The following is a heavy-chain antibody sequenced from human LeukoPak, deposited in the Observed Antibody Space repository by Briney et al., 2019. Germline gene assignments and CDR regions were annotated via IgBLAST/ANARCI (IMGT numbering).Heavy chain of an antibody. Sequence: SVTVSCTASGYTFTSYGIIWVRQAPRQGLEWMAWICAYNGNTNYAQKPQGRVTMTTDTSTSTAYLELRSVRSKDTSVYYCARAFYIAAAEEYWGQGTLVTVSS. D-gene: IGHD6-13*01. CDR3: ARAFYIAAAEEY. V-gene: IGHV1-18*04. CDR2: ICAYNGNT. CDR1: GYTFTSYG. J-gene: IGHJ4*02.